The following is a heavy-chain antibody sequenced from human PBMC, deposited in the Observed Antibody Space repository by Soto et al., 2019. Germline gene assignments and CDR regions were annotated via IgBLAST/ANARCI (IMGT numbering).Heavy chain of an antibody. V-gene: IGHV1-69*13. CDR2: IIPIFGTA. Sequence: ASVKVSCKASGGTFSSYAISWVRQAPGRGLEWMGGIIPIFGTANYAQKFQGRVTITADESTSTAYMELSSLRSEDTAVYYCARLIVGAAAYYFDYWGQGTLVTVSS. CDR1: GGTFSSYA. D-gene: IGHD1-26*01. CDR3: ARLIVGAAAYYFDY. J-gene: IGHJ4*02.